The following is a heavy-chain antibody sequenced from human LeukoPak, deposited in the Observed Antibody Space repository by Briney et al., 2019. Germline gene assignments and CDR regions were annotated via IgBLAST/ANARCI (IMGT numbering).Heavy chain of an antibody. J-gene: IGHJ4*02. CDR1: GFTFSSYA. D-gene: IGHD3-22*01. V-gene: IGHV3-64*01. CDR3: ARKEGSSGYYFDY. CDR2: ISSNGGST. Sequence: PGGSLRLSCAASGFTFSSYAMHWVRQAPGKGLEYVSAISSNGGSTYYANSVKGRFTISRDNSKNTLYLQMGSLRAEDMAVYYCARKEGSSGYYFDYWGQGTLVTVSS.